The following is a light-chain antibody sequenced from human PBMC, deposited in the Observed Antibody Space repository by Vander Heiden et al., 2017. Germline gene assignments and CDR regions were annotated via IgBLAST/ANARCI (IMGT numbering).Light chain of an antibody. CDR3: QQRSNWPPEVT. J-gene: IGKJ5*01. Sequence: EIVLTQSPATLSLSPGDRATLSCRASQSVSSYLAWYQQKPGQAPRLLIYDASNRATGIPARFRGSGSGTDFTLTISSLEPEDFAVYDCQQRSNWPPEVTFGQGTRLEIK. V-gene: IGKV3-11*01. CDR1: QSVSSY. CDR2: DAS.